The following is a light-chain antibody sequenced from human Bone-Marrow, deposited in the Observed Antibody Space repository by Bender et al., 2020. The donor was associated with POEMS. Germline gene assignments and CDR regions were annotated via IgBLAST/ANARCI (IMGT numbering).Light chain of an antibody. Sequence: QSALTQPPSASGSPGQSVTISCTGTSSDVGGYDYVSWYQQHTGKAPKLMIYYVTNRPSGVPDRFSGSKSGNTASLTISGLQDEDEADYYCSSYTSSSSWVFGGGTKLTVL. V-gene: IGLV2-8*01. J-gene: IGLJ3*02. CDR1: SSDVGGYDY. CDR2: YVT. CDR3: SSYTSSSSWV.